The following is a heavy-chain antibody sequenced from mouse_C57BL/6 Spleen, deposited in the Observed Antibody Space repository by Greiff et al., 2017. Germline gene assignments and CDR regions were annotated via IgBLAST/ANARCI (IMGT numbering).Heavy chain of an antibody. D-gene: IGHD1-1*02. CDR2: INPSSGYT. V-gene: IGHV1-7*01. J-gene: IGHJ4*01. CDR3: ARRLLDYAMDY. Sequence: QVQLKQSGAELAKPGASVKLSCKASGYTFTSYWMHWVNQRPGQGLEWIGYINPSSGYTKYNQKFKDKATLTADKSSSTAYMQLSSLTYEDSAVYYCARRLLDYAMDYWGQGTSVTVSS. CDR1: GYTFTSYW.